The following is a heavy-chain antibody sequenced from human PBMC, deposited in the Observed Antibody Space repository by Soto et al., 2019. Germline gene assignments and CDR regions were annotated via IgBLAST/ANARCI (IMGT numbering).Heavy chain of an antibody. CDR2: IIPIFGTA. CDR3: ARDLPLNYYDGMDF. V-gene: IGHV1-69*13. Sequence: SVKVSCKASGGTFSSYAISWVRQAPGQGLEWMGGIIPIFGTANYAQKFQGRVTITADESTSTAYMELSSLRSEDTAVYYCARDLPLNYYDGMDFGGQGTSVTVSS. CDR1: GGTFSSYA. J-gene: IGHJ6*02.